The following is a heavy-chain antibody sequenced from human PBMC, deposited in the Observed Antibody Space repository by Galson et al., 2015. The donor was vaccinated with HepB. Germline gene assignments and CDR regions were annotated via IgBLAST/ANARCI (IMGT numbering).Heavy chain of an antibody. V-gene: IGHV5-51*03. CDR3: ARGRGIPVVGTYWYFDL. Sequence: QSGAEVKKPGESLKISCKGSGYSFTSYWIGWVRQMPGKGLEWMGIIYPDDSDTRYSPSSQGQVTISADKSISTAYLQWSSLKASDTAMYYCARGRGIPVVGTYWYFDLWGRGTLVTVSS. CDR1: GYSFTSYW. D-gene: IGHD6-19*01. CDR2: IYPDDSDT. J-gene: IGHJ2*01.